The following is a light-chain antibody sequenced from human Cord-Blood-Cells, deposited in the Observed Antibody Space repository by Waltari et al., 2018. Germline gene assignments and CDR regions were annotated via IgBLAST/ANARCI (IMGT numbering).Light chain of an antibody. V-gene: IGLV2-14*01. Sequence: QSALTQPASVSGSPGQSITISCTGTSSDFGGYNYVPWYQQHPGKAPKLMIYEVSNRPSGVSNRFSGSKSGNTASLTISGLQAEDEADYYCSSYTSSSTVVFGGGTKLTVL. CDR3: SSYTSSSTVV. CDR2: EVS. CDR1: SSDFGGYNY. J-gene: IGLJ2*01.